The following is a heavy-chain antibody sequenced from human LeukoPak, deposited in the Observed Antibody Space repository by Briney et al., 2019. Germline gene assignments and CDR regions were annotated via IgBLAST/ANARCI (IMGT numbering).Heavy chain of an antibody. CDR1: GGSITGYY. D-gene: IGHD1-26*01. CDR2: V. CDR3: ARVSEVGARGDY. J-gene: IGHJ4*02. V-gene: IGHV4-59*08. Sequence: SETLSLTCTVSGGSITGYYWSWIRQPPGKGLEWIGYVFNPSLKSRVTISVDTSKNQFSLKLSSVTAADTAVYYCARVSEVGARGDYWGQGTLVTVSS.